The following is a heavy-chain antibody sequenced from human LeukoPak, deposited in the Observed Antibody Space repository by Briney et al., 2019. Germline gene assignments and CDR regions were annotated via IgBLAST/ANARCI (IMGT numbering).Heavy chain of an antibody. J-gene: IGHJ4*02. CDR3: ARGGKGFPLGLRFDY. Sequence: SETLSLTCAGYGGALSGYYWTWIRQPPGKGLEWIGYIYFSGSTNYNPSLKSRVTISVDTSKNQFSLNLTSVTAADTAVYYCARGGKGFPLGLRFDYWGQGSLVTVSS. D-gene: IGHD2-21*01. V-gene: IGHV4-59*01. CDR1: GGALSGYY. CDR2: IYFSGST.